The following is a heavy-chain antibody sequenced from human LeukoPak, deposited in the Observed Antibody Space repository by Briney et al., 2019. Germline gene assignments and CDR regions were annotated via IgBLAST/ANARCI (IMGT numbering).Heavy chain of an antibody. V-gene: IGHV4-34*01. Sequence: PPETLSLTCAVYGGSFSGYYWSWIRQPPGKGLEWIGEINHSGSTNYNPSLKSRVTISVDTSKNQFSLKLSSVTAADTAVYYCARYYYYYYMDVWGKGTTVTVSS. CDR1: GGSFSGYY. CDR3: ARYYYYYYMDV. CDR2: INHSGST. J-gene: IGHJ6*03.